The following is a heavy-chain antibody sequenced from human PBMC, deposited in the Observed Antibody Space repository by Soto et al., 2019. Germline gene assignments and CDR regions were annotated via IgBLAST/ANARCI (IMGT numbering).Heavy chain of an antibody. Sequence: QVQLVQSGAEVKKPGSSVKVSCKASGGTFSSYAVSWVRQSRGQELEWMGGIIPIFGTANYAQKCQSRVTITADESTSTAYMELSRLRSEDTAVYYCARARPTPNWFDPWGQGTLVTVSS. CDR1: GGTFSSYA. J-gene: IGHJ5*02. CDR2: IIPIFGTA. V-gene: IGHV1-69*01. CDR3: ARARPTPNWFDP.